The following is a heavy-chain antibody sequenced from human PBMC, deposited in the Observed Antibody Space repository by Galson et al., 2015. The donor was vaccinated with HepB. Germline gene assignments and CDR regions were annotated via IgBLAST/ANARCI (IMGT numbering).Heavy chain of an antibody. D-gene: IGHD3-9*01. J-gene: IGHJ5*02. Sequence: QSGAEVKKPGESLKISCKGSGYRFSNYWIGWVRQMPGKGLEWIGMIYPGDSDIRYSPSFQGQVTMSADKSISTAYLEWSSLKASDTGMYYCARQSGSILAGYFWFDPWGQGTLVTVSS. CDR1: GYRFSNYW. CDR3: ARQSGSILAGYFWFDP. V-gene: IGHV5-51*01. CDR2: IYPGDSDI.